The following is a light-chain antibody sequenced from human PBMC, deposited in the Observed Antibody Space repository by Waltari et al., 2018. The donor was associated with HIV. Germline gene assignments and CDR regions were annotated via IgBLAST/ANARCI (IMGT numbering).Light chain of an antibody. J-gene: IGLJ2*01. V-gene: IGLV1-44*01. Sequence: QSLLTQPPSASGTPGQRVSISCSRTSSDIGHGTIHWHKQVPGTAPKLLVYDDDQRASGVPDRFSGSRSGTSASLVIGGLQPEDEADYYCASWDGRLSWNGRLSGSVVFGGGTKMTVL. CDR2: DDD. CDR3: ASWDGRLSWNGRLSGSVV. CDR1: SSDIGHGT.